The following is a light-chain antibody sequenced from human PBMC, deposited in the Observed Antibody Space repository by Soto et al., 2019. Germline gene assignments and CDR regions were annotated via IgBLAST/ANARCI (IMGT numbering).Light chain of an antibody. J-gene: IGKJ2*01. V-gene: IGKV3-20*01. CDR3: HQYGYSPNT. CDR1: RSVNSRY. Sequence: EIVLTQSPGTLSLSPGDRATLSCRASRSVNSRYLAWYQQKPGQAPRLLIYGTSTRATGIPDRFSGSGSATDFTLTISRLEPEDFAVYHCHQYGYSPNTFGQGTNLEIK. CDR2: GTS.